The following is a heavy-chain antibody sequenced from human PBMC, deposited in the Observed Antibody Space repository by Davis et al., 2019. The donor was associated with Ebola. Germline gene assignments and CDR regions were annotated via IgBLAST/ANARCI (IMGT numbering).Heavy chain of an antibody. D-gene: IGHD6-6*01. CDR3: ARDKPYSSSAYYYYYGMDV. CDR2: INPNSGGT. V-gene: IGHV1-2*04. J-gene: IGHJ6*02. Sequence: AASVKVSCKASGYTFTSYGISWVRQAPGQGLEWMGWINPNSGGTNYAQKFQGWVTMTRDTSISTAYMELSRLRSDDTAVYYCARDKPYSSSAYYYYYGMDVWGQGTTVTVSS. CDR1: GYTFTSYG.